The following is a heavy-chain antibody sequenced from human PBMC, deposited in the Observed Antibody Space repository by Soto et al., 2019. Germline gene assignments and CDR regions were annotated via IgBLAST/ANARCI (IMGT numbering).Heavy chain of an antibody. CDR1: GGSISSGDYY. CDR2: IYYSEST. J-gene: IGHJ5*02. D-gene: IGHD2-2*01. Sequence: PSETLSLTCTVSGGSISSGDYYWSWIRQPPGKGLEWIGYIYYSESTYYNPSLKSRVTISVDTSKNQFSLKLSSVTAADTAVYYCASWRGYCISTSCPRGPRHNWFDPWGQGTLVTVSS. V-gene: IGHV4-30-4*01. CDR3: ASWRGYCISTSCPRGPRHNWFDP.